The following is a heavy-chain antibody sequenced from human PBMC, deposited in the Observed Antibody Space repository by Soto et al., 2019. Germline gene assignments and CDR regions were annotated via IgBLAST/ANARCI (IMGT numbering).Heavy chain of an antibody. CDR1: GASITSTSYH. V-gene: IGHV4-39*01. J-gene: IGHJ6*02. Sequence: QLQLQESGPGMVKPSETLSLTCTVSGASITSTSYHWGWIRQPPGKGLEWIGIFYYSGSTYYNPSRRSRVTISVDASMNQFSVKVSSVTATDSAVYYCASSVGDYYYGMDVWGQGTTVTVSS. CDR2: FYYSGST. D-gene: IGHD1-26*01. CDR3: ASSVGDYYYGMDV.